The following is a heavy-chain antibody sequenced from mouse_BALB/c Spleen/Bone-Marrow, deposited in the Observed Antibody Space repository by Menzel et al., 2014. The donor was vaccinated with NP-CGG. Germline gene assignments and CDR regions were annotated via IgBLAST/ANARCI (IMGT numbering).Heavy chain of an antibody. CDR2: INPSNGGT. CDR1: GYTFTSYY. D-gene: IGHD2-13*01. CDR3: TREGDSPLAY. V-gene: IGHV1S81*02. J-gene: IGHJ3*01. Sequence: QVQLQQSGAELVKPGASVKLSCKASGYTFTSYYMYWVKQRPGQGLEWIGEINPSNGGTNFNEKFKSKATLTVYKSSSTAYMQLSSLTSEDSAVYYCTREGDSPLAYWGQGTLVTVSA.